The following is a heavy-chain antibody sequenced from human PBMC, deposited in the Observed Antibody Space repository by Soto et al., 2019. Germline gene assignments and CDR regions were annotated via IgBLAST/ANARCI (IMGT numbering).Heavy chain of an antibody. Sequence: GSVNVSWLASGYTFTRCGITLVRHAPLQGLEWMGWISAYNGNTNYAQKLQGRVTMTTDTSTSTAYMELRGLRSDDTAVYYCARVGRSSSWENWFDPWGQVTLVTVCS. CDR1: GYTFTRCG. J-gene: IGHJ5*02. CDR3: ARVGRSSSWENWFDP. V-gene: IGHV1-18*01. CDR2: ISAYNGNT. D-gene: IGHD6-13*01.